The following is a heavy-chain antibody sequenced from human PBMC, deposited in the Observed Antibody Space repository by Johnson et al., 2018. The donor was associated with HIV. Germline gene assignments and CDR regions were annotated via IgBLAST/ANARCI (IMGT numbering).Heavy chain of an antibody. Sequence: QVQLVESGGGVVQPGTSLRLSCAASGFTFSSYGMHWVRQAPGEGLEWVAVISYDGSSKFSADSVQGRFTISRDNAKNSLYLQMNSLRAEDTAVYYCARAYSYGAFDIWGQGTMVTVSS. J-gene: IGHJ3*02. V-gene: IGHV3-30*03. CDR2: ISYDGSSK. CDR3: ARAYSYGAFDI. D-gene: IGHD5-18*01. CDR1: GFTFSSYG.